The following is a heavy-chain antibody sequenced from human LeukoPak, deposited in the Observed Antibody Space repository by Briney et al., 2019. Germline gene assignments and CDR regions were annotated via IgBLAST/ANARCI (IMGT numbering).Heavy chain of an antibody. CDR3: ARDGLYYDILTGYYPDNWFDP. CDR1: GYTFTGYY. J-gene: IGHJ5*02. V-gene: IGHV1-2*02. CDR2: INPNSGGT. Sequence: ASVKVSCKASGYTFTGYYMHWVRQAPGQGLEWMGWINPNSGGTNYAQKFQGRVTMTRDTSISTAYMELSRLRSDDTAVYYCARDGLYYDILTGYYPDNWFDPWGQGTLVTVSS. D-gene: IGHD3-9*01.